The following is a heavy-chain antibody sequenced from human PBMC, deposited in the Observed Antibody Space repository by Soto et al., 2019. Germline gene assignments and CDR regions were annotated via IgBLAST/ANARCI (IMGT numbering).Heavy chain of an antibody. CDR3: ARESYCITGTTFYYYYGMDV. CDR1: GFTFSSYA. J-gene: IGHJ6*02. Sequence: GGSLRLSCAASGFTFSSYAMHWVRQAPGKGLEWVAVISYDGSNKYYADSVKGRFTISRDNSKNTLYLQMNSLRAEDTAVYYCARESYCITGTTFYYYYGMDVWGQGTTVTVSS. V-gene: IGHV3-30*04. D-gene: IGHD1-7*01. CDR2: ISYDGSNK.